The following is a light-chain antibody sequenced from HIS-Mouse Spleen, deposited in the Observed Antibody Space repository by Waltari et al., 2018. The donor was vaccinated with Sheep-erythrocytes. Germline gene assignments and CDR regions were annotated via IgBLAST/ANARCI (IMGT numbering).Light chain of an antibody. CDR1: QSISSS. Sequence: DIQMTQSPSSLSASVGDRVTITCRASQSISSSLNWYQQKPGKAPKLLIYAASSLHSGVPSMFSGSGSGTDFTLTISSLQPEDFTTYYCQQSYSTPPTFGGGTKVEIK. CDR3: QQSYSTPPT. J-gene: IGKJ4*01. V-gene: IGKV1-39*01. CDR2: AAS.